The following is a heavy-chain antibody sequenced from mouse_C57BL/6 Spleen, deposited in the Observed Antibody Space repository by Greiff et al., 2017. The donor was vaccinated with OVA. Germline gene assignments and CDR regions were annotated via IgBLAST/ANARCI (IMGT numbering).Heavy chain of an antibody. CDR1: GYAFSSYW. V-gene: IGHV1-80*01. CDR2: IYPGDGDT. D-gene: IGHD2-2*01. J-gene: IGHJ2*01. CDR3: ARGHYGYDEDY. Sequence: VQLQQSGAELVKPGASVKISCKASGYAFSSYWMNWVKQRPGKGLEWIGQIYPGDGDTNYNGKFKGKATLTADKSSSTAYMQLSSLTSEDSAVYFCARGHYGYDEDYGGQGTTLTVSS.